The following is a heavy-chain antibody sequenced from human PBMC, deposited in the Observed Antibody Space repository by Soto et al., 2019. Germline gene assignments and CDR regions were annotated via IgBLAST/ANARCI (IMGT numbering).Heavy chain of an antibody. V-gene: IGHV1-69*06. Sequence: SVKVSCKASGGTFDTYAISWVRQAPGQGLEWMGGVIPMFLKPNYAQKFKGRVTITAVKSTSTAYMELSSLRSEDTAVYYCARRPVPLYYYGMDVWGQGTTVTVSS. J-gene: IGHJ6*02. CDR1: GGTFDTYA. CDR2: VIPMFLKP. CDR3: ARRPVPLYYYGMDV. D-gene: IGHD1-1*01.